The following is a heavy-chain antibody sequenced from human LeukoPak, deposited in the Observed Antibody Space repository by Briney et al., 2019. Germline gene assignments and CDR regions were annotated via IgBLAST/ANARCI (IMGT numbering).Heavy chain of an antibody. V-gene: IGHV3-7*03. CDR2: VKQDGNEK. Sequence: PGRSLRLSCAASGFTFSSYAMHWVRQAPGKGLEWVATVKQDGNEKNYVDSVKGRFTISRDNGKNSLYLEMKNLRAEDTAVYYCADPGVGFWGQGTLVTVSS. D-gene: IGHD3-3*01. CDR1: GFTFSSYA. CDR3: ADPGVGF. J-gene: IGHJ4*02.